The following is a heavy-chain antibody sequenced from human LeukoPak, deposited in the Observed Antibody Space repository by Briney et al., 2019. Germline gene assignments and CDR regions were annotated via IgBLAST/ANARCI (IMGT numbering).Heavy chain of an antibody. V-gene: IGHV3-21*01. CDR1: GFTFSSYS. J-gene: IGHJ6*02. D-gene: IGHD3-22*01. Sequence: GGSLRLSCAASGFTFSSYSMNWVRQAPGKGLEWVSSISSSSSYIYYADSVKGRFTISRDNAKNSLYLQMNSLRAEDTAVYYCARDYDSSGYYPDYYYGMDVWGQGTTVTVSS. CDR2: ISSSSSYI. CDR3: ARDYDSSGYYPDYYYGMDV.